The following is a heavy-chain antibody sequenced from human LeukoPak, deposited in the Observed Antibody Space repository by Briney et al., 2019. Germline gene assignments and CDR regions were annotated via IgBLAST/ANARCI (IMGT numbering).Heavy chain of an antibody. CDR3: ARGPSIAARYDAFDI. D-gene: IGHD6-6*01. CDR2: ISSSGNTI. V-gene: IGHV3-48*03. CDR1: EFTFTSYE. Sequence: PGGSLRLSCAASEFTFTSYELNWVRQALGKGLEWVSYISSSGNTISYADSVKGRFTISRDNAKNSLYLQVISLRAEDTAVYYCARGPSIAARYDAFDIWGQGTMVTVSS. J-gene: IGHJ3*02.